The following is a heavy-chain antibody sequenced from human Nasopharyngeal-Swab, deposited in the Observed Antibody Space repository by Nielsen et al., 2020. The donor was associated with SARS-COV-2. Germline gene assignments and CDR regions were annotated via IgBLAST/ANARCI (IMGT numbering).Heavy chain of an antibody. CDR3: ARTYGGNYEYFQH. D-gene: IGHD4-23*01. CDR2: INHSGST. V-gene: IGHV4-34*01. Sequence: SDTLSLTCAVYGGSFSGYYWSWIRQPPGKGLEWIGEINHSGSTNYNPSLKSRVTISVDTSKNQFSLKLSSVTAADTAVYYCARTYGGNYEYFQHWGQGTLVTVSS. CDR1: GGSFSGYY. J-gene: IGHJ1*01.